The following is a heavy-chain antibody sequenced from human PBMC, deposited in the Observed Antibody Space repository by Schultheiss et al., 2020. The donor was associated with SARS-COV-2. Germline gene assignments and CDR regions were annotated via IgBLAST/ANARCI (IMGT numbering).Heavy chain of an antibody. J-gene: IGHJ6*02. D-gene: IGHD3-10*01. CDR2: ISSSSSTI. CDR1: GFTFSSYS. Sequence: GGSLRLSCAASGFTFSSYSMNWVRQAPGKGLEWVSSISSSSSTIYYADSVKGRFTISRDNSENTLYLQMNSLRADDTAVYYCARDPGAPNGMDVWGQGTTVTVSS. V-gene: IGHV3-48*01. CDR3: ARDPGAPNGMDV.